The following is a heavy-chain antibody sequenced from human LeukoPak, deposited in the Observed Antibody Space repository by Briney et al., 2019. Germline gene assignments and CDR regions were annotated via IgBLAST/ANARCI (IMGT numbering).Heavy chain of an antibody. CDR2: INRSGST. Sequence: SETLSLTCAVYGGSFSGYYWSWIRQPPGKGLEWIGEINRSGSTNYNPSLKSRVTISVDTSKNQFSLKLSSVTAADTAVYYCARGQRFSASSFNYYMDVWGKGTTVTVSS. V-gene: IGHV4-34*01. J-gene: IGHJ6*03. D-gene: IGHD3-10*01. CDR1: GGSFSGYY. CDR3: ARGQRFSASSFNYYMDV.